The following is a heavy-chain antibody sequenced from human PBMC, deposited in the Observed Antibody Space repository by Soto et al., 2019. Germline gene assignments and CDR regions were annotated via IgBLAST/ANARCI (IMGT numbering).Heavy chain of an antibody. Sequence: QVQLVESGGGVVQPGGSLRLSCAASGFTFSSFGMPWVRQAPGKGLGGVAVISYDGSNNYYADSVKGRFTISRDNSKNTLYLQMNSLRAEDTAVYYCAKDHSSGWYPYYFDYWGQGTLVTVSS. CDR2: ISYDGSNN. CDR1: GFTFSSFG. D-gene: IGHD6-19*01. V-gene: IGHV3-30*18. J-gene: IGHJ4*02. CDR3: AKDHSSGWYPYYFDY.